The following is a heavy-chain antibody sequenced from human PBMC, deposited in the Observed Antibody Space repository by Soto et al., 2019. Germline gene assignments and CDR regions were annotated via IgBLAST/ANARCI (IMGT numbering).Heavy chain of an antibody. J-gene: IGHJ4*02. CDR2: ISYDGNNK. V-gene: IGHV3-30*03. Sequence: GRSLRLSCAASEFTFSNYAMHWVRQAPGKGLQWLAVISYDGNNKYYADSVEGRFTISRDNSKNTVYLQMNSLRLEDTAVYYCARGPSYSDSYFDHWGQGTLVTVSS. CDR3: ARGPSYSDSYFDH. CDR1: EFTFSNYA. D-gene: IGHD4-17*01.